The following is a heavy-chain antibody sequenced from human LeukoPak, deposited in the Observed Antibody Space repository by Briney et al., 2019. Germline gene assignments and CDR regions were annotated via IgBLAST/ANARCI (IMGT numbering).Heavy chain of an antibody. V-gene: IGHV3-21*01. D-gene: IGHD4-17*01. CDR1: GFTFTSYT. Sequence: GGSLRLSCAASGFTFTSYTMNWVRQAPGKGLEWVSSISGSSSSIYYADSVKGRPTISRDNAKNSLYLQMYSLSAEDTAVYYCARDGYGDYYFDYWGQGTLVTVSS. CDR2: ISGSSSSI. J-gene: IGHJ4*02. CDR3: ARDGYGDYYFDY.